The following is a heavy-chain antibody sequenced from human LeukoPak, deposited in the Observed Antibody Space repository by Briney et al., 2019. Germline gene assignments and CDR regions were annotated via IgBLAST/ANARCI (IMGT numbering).Heavy chain of an antibody. CDR1: GFTFSNYW. CDR3: ARSNSGYLS. J-gene: IGHJ5*02. D-gene: IGHD3-22*01. Sequence: GGSLRLSCAASGFTFSNYWMHWVRQAPGKGLVCVSRINGDGNTTIYADSVKGRFTISRDNAKSTLYLQMNSLRVEDTAVYYCARSNSGYLSWGQGTLVTVSS. V-gene: IGHV3-74*01. CDR2: INGDGNTT.